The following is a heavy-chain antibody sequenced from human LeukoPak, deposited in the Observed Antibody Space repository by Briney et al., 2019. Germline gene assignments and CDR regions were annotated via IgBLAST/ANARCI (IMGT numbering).Heavy chain of an antibody. J-gene: IGHJ4*02. CDR1: GFTFSDYY. Sequence: GGSLRDSCAASGFTFSDYYMSWIRQAPGKGLEWVSYICDSGRTIYYADSVKSRFTISRDNAKNSVYLKMNNLGAEDTAVYYCARDRLGDYDHSGYYDKWGQGTLVTLSS. D-gene: IGHD3-22*01. CDR2: ICDSGRTI. CDR3: ARDRLGDYDHSGYYDK. V-gene: IGHV3-11*01.